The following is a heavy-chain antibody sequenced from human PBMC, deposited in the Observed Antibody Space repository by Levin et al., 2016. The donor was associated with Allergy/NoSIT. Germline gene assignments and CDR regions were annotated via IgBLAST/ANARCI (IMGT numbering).Heavy chain of an antibody. CDR1: GFTFSNAW. V-gene: IGHV3-15*01. CDR3: TTLTVDTATADEFDY. J-gene: IGHJ4*02. D-gene: IGHD5-18*01. CDR2: IKSKTDGGTT. Sequence: GESLKISCAASGFTFSNAWMSWVRQAPGKGLEWVGRIKSKTDGGTTDYAAPVKGRFTISRDDSKNTLYLQMNSLKTEDTAVYYCTTLTVDTATADEFDYWGQGTLVTVSS.